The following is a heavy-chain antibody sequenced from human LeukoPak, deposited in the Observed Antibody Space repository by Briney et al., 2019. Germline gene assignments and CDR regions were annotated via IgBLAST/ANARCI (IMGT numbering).Heavy chain of an antibody. CDR3: ARQVRTTEYFDY. D-gene: IGHD1-7*01. CDR2: ISAYNGNT. V-gene: IGHV1-18*01. CDR1: SYTFTSYG. J-gene: IGHJ4*02. Sequence: ASVKVSCKASSYTFTSYGISWVRQAPGQGLEWMGWISAYNGNTNYAQKLQGRVTMTTDTSTSTAYMELRSLRSDDTAVYYCARQVRTTEYFDYWGQGTLVTVSS.